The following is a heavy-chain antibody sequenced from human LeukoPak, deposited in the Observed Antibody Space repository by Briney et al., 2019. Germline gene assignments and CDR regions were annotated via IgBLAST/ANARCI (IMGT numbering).Heavy chain of an antibody. D-gene: IGHD6-19*01. CDR3: ARFHSGPSGWYVLWYFDL. V-gene: IGHV4-4*09. CDR1: GGSVTSFY. CDR2: IYNSENT. J-gene: IGHJ2*01. Sequence: PSETLSLTCTVSGGSVTSFYWSWIRQPPGMGLEWIGYIYNSENTKYNSSLESRVTMSVDTSKNQLFLKLSSVTAADTAVYYCARFHSGPSGWYVLWYFDLWGRGTLVTVSS.